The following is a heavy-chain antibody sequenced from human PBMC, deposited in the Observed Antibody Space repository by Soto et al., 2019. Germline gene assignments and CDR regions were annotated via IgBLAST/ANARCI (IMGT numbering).Heavy chain of an antibody. V-gene: IGHV4-34*01. Sequence: SETLSLTCAVHGGSFSGYFWTWIRQAPGKGLEWIGESNHRGSTNYNPSLTSRVTISVDTSKSQFSLKLSSVIAADTAVYYCASPDSSGYYGYFQHWGQGTLVTVS. CDR2: SNHRGST. J-gene: IGHJ1*01. CDR3: ASPDSSGYYGYFQH. D-gene: IGHD3-22*01. CDR1: GGSFSGYF.